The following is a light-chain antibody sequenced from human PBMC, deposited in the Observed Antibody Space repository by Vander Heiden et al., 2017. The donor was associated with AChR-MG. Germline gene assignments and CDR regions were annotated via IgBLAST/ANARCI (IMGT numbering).Light chain of an antibody. CDR2: CAC. V-gene: IGKV3-20*01. Sequence: EIVLTQSPGTLSLSPGERATISCRARQSVSSSCLAWYPQKPGQAPRLSNYCACSRATGIPDRFSGSGSGTGVTLTVSRLGPEEFGGCYWQEYGSAPWTCGQGTKVEIK. J-gene: IGKJ1*01. CDR1: QSVSSSC. CDR3: QEYGSAPWT.